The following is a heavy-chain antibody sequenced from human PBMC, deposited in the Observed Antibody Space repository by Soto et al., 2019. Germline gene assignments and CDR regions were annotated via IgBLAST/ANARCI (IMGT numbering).Heavy chain of an antibody. D-gene: IGHD2-15*01. CDR2: IVVGSGST. V-gene: IGHV1-58*01. CDR1: GFTFSTSSA. J-gene: IGHJ1*01. CDR3: AKQGEDYCSGGHCYLGYFQH. Sequence: GASVKVSCKASGFTFSTSSAVQWVRQARGQRLEWIGWIVVGSGSTEYAQKFQERVTITRDLSTTTSYMELRSLRDEDTAVYYCAKQGEDYCSGGHCYLGYFQHWGQGTLVTVSS.